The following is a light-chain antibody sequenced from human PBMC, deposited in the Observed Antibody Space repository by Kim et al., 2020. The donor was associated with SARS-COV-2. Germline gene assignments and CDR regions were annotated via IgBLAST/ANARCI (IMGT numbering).Light chain of an antibody. CDR3: GSYTSSATVV. CDR2: DVS. J-gene: IGLJ2*01. V-gene: IGLV2-14*01. Sequence: QSALTQSASVSGSPGQSITISCTGTSRDVGGYNFVSWYQQHPNKAPKLMIYDVSNRPLGVSNRFSGSKSGNTASLTISGLQAEDEADYYCGSYTSSATVVFGGGTQLTVL. CDR1: SRDVGGYNF.